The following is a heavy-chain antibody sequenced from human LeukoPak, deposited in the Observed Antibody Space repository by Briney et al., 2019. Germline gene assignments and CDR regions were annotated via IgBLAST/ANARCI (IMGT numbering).Heavy chain of an antibody. J-gene: IGHJ4*02. CDR3: ARALAYGSGSYSPFDY. CDR1: GFTFSTYW. D-gene: IGHD3-10*01. Sequence: GGSLRLSCAVSGFTFSTYWMYWVRQAPGKGLVWVSYINSDGSSTTYVDSVKGRFTTSRDNAKNTLYLQMNSLRAEDTAVYYCARALAYGSGSYSPFDYWGQGTLVTVSS. CDR2: INSDGSST. V-gene: IGHV3-74*01.